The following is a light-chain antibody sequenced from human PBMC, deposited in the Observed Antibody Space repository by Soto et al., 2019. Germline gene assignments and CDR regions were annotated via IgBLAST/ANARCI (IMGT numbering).Light chain of an antibody. CDR3: SSYTSSSPL. CDR1: SSDVGSYNY. J-gene: IGLJ1*01. CDR2: EGS. V-gene: IGLV2-14*01. Sequence: QSALTQPAAVSGSPGQSITISCTGTSSDVGSYNYVSWYQQHPGKAPKLMIYEGSDRPSGISSRFSGSKSGNTASLTISGLQPEDQADYSCSSYTSSSPLFGTGTKVTVL.